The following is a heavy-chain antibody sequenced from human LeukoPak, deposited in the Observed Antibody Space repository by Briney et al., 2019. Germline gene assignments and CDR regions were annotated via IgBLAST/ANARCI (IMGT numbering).Heavy chain of an antibody. CDR2: INPNSGGT. D-gene: IGHD6-19*01. J-gene: IGHJ4*02. Sequence: ASVKVSCKTSGYTFTGYYMHWVRQAPGQGLEWMGWINPNSGGTNYAQKFQGRVTMTRDTSISTAYMELRGLRSDDTAVYYCAREGIAVAEAFDYWGQGTLVTVSS. V-gene: IGHV1-2*02. CDR3: AREGIAVAEAFDY. CDR1: GYTFTGYY.